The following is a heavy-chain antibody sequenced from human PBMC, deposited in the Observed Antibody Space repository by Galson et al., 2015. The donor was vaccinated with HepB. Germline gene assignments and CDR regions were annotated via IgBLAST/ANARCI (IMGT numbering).Heavy chain of an antibody. J-gene: IGHJ4*02. CDR2: ISGSGGST. CDR1: GFTFSSYA. Sequence: SLRLSCAASGFTFSSYAMSWVRQAPGKGLEWVSAISGSGGSTYYADSVKGRFTISRDNSKNTLYLQMNSLRAEDTAVYYCAKDCSPHSEGATAFCYWGQGTLVTVSS. CDR3: AKDCSPHSEGATAFCY. D-gene: IGHD1-26*01. V-gene: IGHV3-23*01.